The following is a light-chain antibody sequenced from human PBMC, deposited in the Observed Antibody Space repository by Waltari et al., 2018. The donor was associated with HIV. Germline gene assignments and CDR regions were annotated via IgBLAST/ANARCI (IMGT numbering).Light chain of an antibody. V-gene: IGKV3-15*01. J-gene: IGKJ1*01. CDR1: QSVNSN. CDR2: GAS. Sequence: EIVMTQSPATLSVSPGERATLSCRASQSVNSNLAWYQQKPGQAPRLIIHGASTRATGIPARFSGSGSGTEFTLTISSLQSEDFAVYYCQQYYNWPPWTFGQGTKVEIK. CDR3: QQYYNWPPWT.